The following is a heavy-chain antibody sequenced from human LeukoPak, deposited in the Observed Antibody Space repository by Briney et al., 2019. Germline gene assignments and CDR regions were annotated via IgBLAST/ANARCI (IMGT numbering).Heavy chain of an antibody. CDR1: GFTFRSYA. J-gene: IGHJ4*02. Sequence: PGGSLRLSCAASGFTFRSYAMSWVRQAPGKGLEWVSSISGGSAATTQYADSVKGRFTISRDNSKNTVYLGMNSLRADDTAVYYCAKDVDGGGDFWGQGTLVTVSS. V-gene: IGHV3-23*01. D-gene: IGHD5-24*01. CDR3: AKDVDGGGDF. CDR2: ISGGSAATT.